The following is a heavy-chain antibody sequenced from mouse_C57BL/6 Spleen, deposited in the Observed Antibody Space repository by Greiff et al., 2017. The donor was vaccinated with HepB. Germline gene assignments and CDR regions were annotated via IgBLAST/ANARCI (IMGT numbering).Heavy chain of an antibody. CDR2: ISDGGSYT. CDR3: ARENYGSNWAFDY. V-gene: IGHV5-4*01. D-gene: IGHD1-1*01. Sequence: EVQLVESGGGLVKPGGSLKLSCAASGFTFSSYAMSWVRQTPEKRLEWVATISDGGSYTYYPDNVKGRFTISRDNAKNNLYLQMSHLKSEDTAMYYCARENYGSNWAFDYWGQGTTLTVSS. CDR1: GFTFSSYA. J-gene: IGHJ2*01.